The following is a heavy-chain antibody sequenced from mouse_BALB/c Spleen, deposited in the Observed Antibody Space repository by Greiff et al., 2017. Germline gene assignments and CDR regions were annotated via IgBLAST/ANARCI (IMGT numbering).Heavy chain of an antibody. CDR1: GFNIKDTY. CDR2: IDPANGNT. D-gene: IGHD2-3*01. Sequence: VQLQQSGAELVKPGASVKLSCTASGFNIKDTYMHWVKQRPEQGLEWIGRIDPANGNTKYDPKFQGKATITADTSSNTAYLQLSSLTSEDTAVYYCAVYDGYAMDYWGQGTSVTVSS. J-gene: IGHJ4*01. CDR3: AVYDGYAMDY. V-gene: IGHV14-3*02.